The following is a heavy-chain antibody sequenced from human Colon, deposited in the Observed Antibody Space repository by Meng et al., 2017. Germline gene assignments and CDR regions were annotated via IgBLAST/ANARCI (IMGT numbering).Heavy chain of an antibody. CDR3: ATGPEFVSTLDF. J-gene: IGHJ4*02. D-gene: IGHD3-16*02. CDR2: VNSDNGDT. V-gene: IGHV1-3*04. Sequence: QSQSVLSGAEVKQPGALVKISCGASAYTFPACFMHWVRQAPGQRLEWMGRVNSDNGDTEYSQRFQDRVSISRDTSATTAYMELSSLRSEDTAVYYCATGPEFVSTLDFWGQGTLVTVSS. CDR1: AYTFPACF.